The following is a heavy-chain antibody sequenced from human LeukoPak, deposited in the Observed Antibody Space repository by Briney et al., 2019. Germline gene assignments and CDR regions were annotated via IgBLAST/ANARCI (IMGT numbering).Heavy chain of an antibody. CDR1: GYTFTGYY. CDR3: ARGPYGDYEYYYYMDV. V-gene: IGHV1-2*02. Sequence: GASVTVSCKASGYTFTGYYMHWVRQAPGQGLEWMGWINPNSGGTNYAQKFQGRVTMTRDTSISTAYMELSRLRSDDTAVYYCARGPYGDYEYYYYMDVWGKGTTVTVSS. CDR2: INPNSGGT. D-gene: IGHD4-17*01. J-gene: IGHJ6*03.